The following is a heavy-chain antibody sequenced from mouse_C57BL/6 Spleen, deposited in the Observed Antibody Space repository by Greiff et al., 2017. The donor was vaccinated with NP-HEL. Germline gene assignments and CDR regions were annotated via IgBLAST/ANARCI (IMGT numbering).Heavy chain of an antibody. CDR3: ARYDYDDYAMDY. CDR1: GFSFTSYA. D-gene: IGHD2-4*01. CDR2: IWTGGGT. J-gene: IGHJ4*01. V-gene: IGHV2-9-1*01. Sequence: VQLQQSGPGLVAPSQSLSITCTVYGFSFTSYAISWVRQPPGKGLEWLGVIWTGGGTNYTSALKSRMSISKDNSKSQVFLKMNSLQTDDTARYYCARYDYDDYAMDYWGQGTSVTVSS.